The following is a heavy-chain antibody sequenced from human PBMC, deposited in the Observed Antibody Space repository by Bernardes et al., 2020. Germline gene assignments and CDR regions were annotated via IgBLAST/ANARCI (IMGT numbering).Heavy chain of an antibody. J-gene: IGHJ1*01. V-gene: IGHV4-34*01. CDR2: VNRGGST. CDR3: ARGGAATRLQH. D-gene: IGHD6-6*01. Sequence: SETLSLTRAVYGGSFSGYFWTWIRQPPGKGLEWIGEVNRGGSTFYRPSLESRATISVDTSKKQFSLKLTSVTEADTAVYYCARGGAATRLQHWGQGTLVTVSS. CDR1: GGSFSGYF.